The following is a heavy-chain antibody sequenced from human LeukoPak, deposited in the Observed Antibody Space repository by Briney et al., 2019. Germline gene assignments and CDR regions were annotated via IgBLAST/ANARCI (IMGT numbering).Heavy chain of an antibody. V-gene: IGHV3-33*06. J-gene: IGHJ4*02. CDR3: AKSMVRGVIGPSTYFDY. CDR1: GFTFSSYG. D-gene: IGHD3-10*01. Sequence: GGSLRLSCAASGFTFSSYGMHWVRQAPGKGLEWVAVIWYDGSNKYYADSVKGRFTISRDNSKNTLYLQMNSLRAEDTAVYYCAKSMVRGVIGPSTYFDYWGQGTLVTVSS. CDR2: IWYDGSNK.